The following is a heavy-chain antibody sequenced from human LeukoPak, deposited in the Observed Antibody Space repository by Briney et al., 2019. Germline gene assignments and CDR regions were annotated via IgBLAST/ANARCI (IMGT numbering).Heavy chain of an antibody. Sequence: PSETLSLTCSVSGGSISNSGYYWGWIRQPPGKGLEWIGSIYYSGSTYYNPSLKSRVTISVDTSKNQFSLKLSSVTAADTAVYYCARDGHRDNSSSWYSPYYYYYYGMDVWGQGTTVTVSS. CDR2: IYYSGST. J-gene: IGHJ6*02. D-gene: IGHD6-13*01. CDR3: ARDGHRDNSSSWYSPYYYYYYGMDV. CDR1: GGSISNSGYY. V-gene: IGHV4-39*07.